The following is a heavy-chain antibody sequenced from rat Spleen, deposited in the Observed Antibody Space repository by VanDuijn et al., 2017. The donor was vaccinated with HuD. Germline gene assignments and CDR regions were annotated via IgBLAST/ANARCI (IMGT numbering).Heavy chain of an antibody. D-gene: IGHD1-4*01. V-gene: IGHV5-19*01. CDR1: GFTFSNYG. CDR3: ARSTTRVYRYYFDY. CDR2: ISPSGGNT. Sequence: EVQLVESGGGLVQPGRSLKLSCAASGFTFSNYGMHWIRQAPTKGLEWVASISPSGGNTYYRDSVKGRFTMSKDNAKSTLYLQMDSLRSEDTATLYGARSTTRVYRYYFDYWGQGVMVTVSS. J-gene: IGHJ2*01.